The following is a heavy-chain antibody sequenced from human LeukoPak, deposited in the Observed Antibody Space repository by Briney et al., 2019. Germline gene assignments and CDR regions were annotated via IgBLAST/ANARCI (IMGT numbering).Heavy chain of an antibody. J-gene: IGHJ4*02. CDR3: TRGPHYDFWSGYLVY. D-gene: IGHD3-3*01. CDR1: GFTFGDYA. CDR2: IRSKAYGGTT. Sequence: GGSLRLSCTASGFTFGDYAMSWVRQAPGKGLEWVGFIRSKAYGGTTEYAASVKGRFTISRVDSKSIAYLQMNSLKTEDTAVYYCTRGPHYDFWSGYLVYWGQGTLVTVSS. V-gene: IGHV3-49*04.